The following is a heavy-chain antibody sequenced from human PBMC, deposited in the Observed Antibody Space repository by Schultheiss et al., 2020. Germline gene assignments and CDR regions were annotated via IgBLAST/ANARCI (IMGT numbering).Heavy chain of an antibody. CDR1: GGSISSSSYY. CDR3: ARHPFTMVRGVIMHDAFDI. Sequence: SETLSLTCTVSGGSISSSSYYWGWIRQPPGKGLEWIGSIYYSGSTYYNPSLKSRVTISVDTSKNQFSLKLSSVTAADTAVYYCARHPFTMVRGVIMHDAFDIWGPGTMVTVAS. CDR2: IYYSGST. V-gene: IGHV4-39*01. D-gene: IGHD3-10*01. J-gene: IGHJ3*02.